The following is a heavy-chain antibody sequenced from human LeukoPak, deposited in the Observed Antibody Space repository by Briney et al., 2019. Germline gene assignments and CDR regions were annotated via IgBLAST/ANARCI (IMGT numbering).Heavy chain of an antibody. CDR2: IYPGDSDT. CDR3: ARRALEMATIIN. Sequence: GESLRISCQGSGYSFTSYWIGWVRQMPGKGLEWMGIIYPGDSDTRYSPSFQGQVTISADKSISTTYLQWSSLKASDTAMYYCARRALEMATIINWGQGTLVTVSS. V-gene: IGHV5-51*01. D-gene: IGHD5-24*01. J-gene: IGHJ4*02. CDR1: GYSFTSYW.